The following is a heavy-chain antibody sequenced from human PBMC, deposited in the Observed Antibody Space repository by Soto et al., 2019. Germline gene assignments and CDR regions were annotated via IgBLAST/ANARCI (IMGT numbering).Heavy chain of an antibody. CDR2: ISGSGGST. Sequence: GGSLRLSCAASGFTFSSYAMSWVRQAPGKGLEWVSAISGSGGSTYYADSVKGRFTISRDNSKNTLYLQMNSLRAEDTAVYYCAKGVAVFGDGYNYYYYGMDVWGQGTTVTVSS. CDR1: GFTFSSYA. V-gene: IGHV3-23*01. CDR3: AKGVAVFGDGYNYYYYGMDV. J-gene: IGHJ6*02. D-gene: IGHD3-10*02.